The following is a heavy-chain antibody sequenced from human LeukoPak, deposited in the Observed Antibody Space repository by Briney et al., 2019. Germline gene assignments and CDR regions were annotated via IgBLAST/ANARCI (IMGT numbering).Heavy chain of an antibody. J-gene: IGHJ4*02. V-gene: IGHV1-69*04. Sequence: ASVKVSCKASGGTFSSYAISWVRQAPGQGLEWMGRIIPILGIANYAQKFQGRVTITADKSTSTAYMELSRLRSDDTAVYYCARDQSNAYSTFDYWGQGTLVTVSS. CDR2: IIPILGIA. CDR1: GGTFSSYA. CDR3: ARDQSNAYSTFDY. D-gene: IGHD2-15*01.